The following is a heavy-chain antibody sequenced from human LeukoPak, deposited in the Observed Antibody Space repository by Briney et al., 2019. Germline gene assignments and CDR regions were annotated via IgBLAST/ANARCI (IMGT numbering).Heavy chain of an antibody. CDR2: INHSGST. CDR3: ASLGSYYYASSGSIRPDY. J-gene: IGHJ4*02. Sequence: SETLSLTCAVYGGSFSGYYWSWIRQPPGKGLEWIGEINHSGSTNYNPSLKSRVTISVDTSKNEFSLKLSSVTAAATAVYYCASLGSYYYASSGSIRPDYWGQGTLVTVSS. V-gene: IGHV4-34*01. CDR1: GGSFSGYY. D-gene: IGHD3-22*01.